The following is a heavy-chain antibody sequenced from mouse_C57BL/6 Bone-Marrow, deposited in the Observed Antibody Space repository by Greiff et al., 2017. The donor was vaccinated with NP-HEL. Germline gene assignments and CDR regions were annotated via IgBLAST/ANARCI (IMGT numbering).Heavy chain of an antibody. Sequence: QVQLKQSGAELVMPGASVKLSCKASGYTFTSYWMHWVKQRPGQGLEWIGEIDPSDSYTNYNQKFKGKSTLTVDKSSSTAYMQLSSLTSEDSAVYYCARGLLRPDYWGQGTTLTVSS. CDR3: ARGLLRPDY. CDR1: GYTFTSYW. CDR2: IDPSDSYT. V-gene: IGHV1-69*01. J-gene: IGHJ2*01. D-gene: IGHD2-3*01.